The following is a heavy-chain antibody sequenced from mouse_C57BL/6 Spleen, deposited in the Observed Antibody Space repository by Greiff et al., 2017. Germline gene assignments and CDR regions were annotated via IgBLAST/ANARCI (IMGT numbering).Heavy chain of an antibody. V-gene: IGHV5-17*01. D-gene: IGHD1-1*01. CDR3: ARPITTVEGYAMDY. Sequence: EVKLQESGGGLVKPGGSLKLSCAASGFTFSDYGMHWVRQAPEKGLEWVAYISSGSSTIYYADTVKGRFTISRANAKNTLFLQMTSLRSEDTAMYYCARPITTVEGYAMDYWGQGTSVTVSS. CDR2: ISSGSSTI. J-gene: IGHJ4*01. CDR1: GFTFSDYG.